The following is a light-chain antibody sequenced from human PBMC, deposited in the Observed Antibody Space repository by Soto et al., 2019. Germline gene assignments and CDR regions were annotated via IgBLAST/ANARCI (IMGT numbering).Light chain of an antibody. Sequence: DIQLTQSPSTLSASVGDRVTITCRASQSISSWLAWYQQKPGKAPKFLIYKTSNLESGVPSRFSGSGSGTEFTLTIRSLQPDDFATYYCQYYNNYCWTFGQGTNVEIK. CDR1: QSISSW. J-gene: IGKJ1*01. CDR3: QYYNNYCWT. CDR2: KTS. V-gene: IGKV1-5*03.